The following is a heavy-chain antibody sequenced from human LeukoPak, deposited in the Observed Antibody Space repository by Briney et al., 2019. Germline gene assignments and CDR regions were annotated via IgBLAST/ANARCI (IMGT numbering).Heavy chain of an antibody. CDR1: GGSISSGGYY. J-gene: IGHJ4*02. V-gene: IGHV4-31*03. CDR2: IYYSGST. Sequence: SQTLSLNCTVSGGSISSGGYYWSWIRLHPGKGLEWIGYIYYSGSTYYNPSLKSRVTISVDTSKNQFSLKLNSVTAADTAVYYCARAYYGSGSYFDYWGRGTLVTVSS. D-gene: IGHD3-10*01. CDR3: ARAYYGSGSYFDY.